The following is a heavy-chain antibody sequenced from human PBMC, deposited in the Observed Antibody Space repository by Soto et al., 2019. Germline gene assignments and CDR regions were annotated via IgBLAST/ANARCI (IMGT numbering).Heavy chain of an antibody. CDR1: GGTFSSNA. Sequence: QVQLVQSGAEVKKPGSSVKVSCKASGGTFSSNAISWVRQAPGQGLEWMGGIIPIFGTANYAQKFQGRVRITADESTSTAYMELSSLRSEDSAVYYCARDQSRFWGVYYYNGMDVWGQGTTVTVSS. D-gene: IGHD3-16*01. V-gene: IGHV1-69*12. CDR2: IIPIFGTA. CDR3: ARDQSRFWGVYYYNGMDV. J-gene: IGHJ6*02.